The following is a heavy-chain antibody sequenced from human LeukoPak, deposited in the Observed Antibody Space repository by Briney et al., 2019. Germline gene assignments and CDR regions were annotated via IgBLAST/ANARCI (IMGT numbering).Heavy chain of an antibody. Sequence: ASVKLSCKASGYTFSDHYIHWVRQAPGQGLEWMGWISAYNGNTNYAQNLQGRVTMTTDTSTRTAYMELRSLRSDDTALYYCARGYTATGNWYFDVWGRGTLVSVSS. V-gene: IGHV1-18*04. CDR1: GYTFSDHY. CDR2: ISAYNGNT. CDR3: ARGYTATGNWYFDV. J-gene: IGHJ2*01. D-gene: IGHD4-17*01.